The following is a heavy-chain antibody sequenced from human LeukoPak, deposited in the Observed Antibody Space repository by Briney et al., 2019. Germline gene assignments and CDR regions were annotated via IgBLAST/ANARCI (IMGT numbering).Heavy chain of an antibody. CDR2: ISSSSSTI. J-gene: IGHJ4*02. Sequence: GGSLRLSCAASGFTFSSYSMNWVRQAPGKGLEWVSYISSSSSTIYYADSVKGRFTISRDNAKNSLYLQMNSLRAEDTAVYYCARLTTYDFSRLWSEGTLVTVSS. CDR1: GFTFSSYS. CDR3: ARLTTYDFSRL. V-gene: IGHV3-48*01. D-gene: IGHD3-3*01.